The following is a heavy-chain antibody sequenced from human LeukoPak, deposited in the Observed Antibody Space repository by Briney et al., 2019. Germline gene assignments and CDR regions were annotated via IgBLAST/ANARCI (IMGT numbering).Heavy chain of an antibody. D-gene: IGHD5-18*01. CDR3: ARGTAMVTFLYE. Sequence: SETLSLTCAVSGGSISDDAYTWNWIRQPPGKGLEWIGYIFHSGSTYYNPSLKSRVTMSVDRSKNQFSLRLSSVTAADAAVYYCARGTAMVTFLYEGGQGTLVTVSS. CDR2: IFHSGST. CDR1: GGSISDDAYT. J-gene: IGHJ4*02. V-gene: IGHV4-30-2*01.